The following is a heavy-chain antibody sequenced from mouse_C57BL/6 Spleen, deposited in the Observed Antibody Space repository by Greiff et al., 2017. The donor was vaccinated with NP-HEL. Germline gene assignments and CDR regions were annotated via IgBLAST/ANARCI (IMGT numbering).Heavy chain of an antibody. J-gene: IGHJ1*03. CDR3: AREGATVVEGYFDV. D-gene: IGHD1-1*01. V-gene: IGHV3-6*01. CDR1: GYSITSGYY. CDR2: ISYDGSN. Sequence: EVKLLESGPGLVKPSQSLSLTCSVTGYSITSGYYWNWIRQFPGNKLEWMGYISYDGSNNYNPSLKNRISITRDTSKNQFFLKLNSVTTEDTATYYCAREGATVVEGYFDVWGTGTTVTVSS.